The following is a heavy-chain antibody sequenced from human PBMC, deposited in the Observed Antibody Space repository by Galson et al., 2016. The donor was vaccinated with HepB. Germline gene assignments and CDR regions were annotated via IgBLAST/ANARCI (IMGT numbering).Heavy chain of an antibody. CDR2: ISGSGGST. Sequence: SLRLSCAASGFTFSSYAMSWVRQAPGKGLEWVANISGSGGSTYYADSVKGRFTISSDNSTNILYLQMNSRRGEDTAVYYCAKDVYYDRWSGYRGDAFDIWGQGTMVTVSS. V-gene: IGHV3-23*01. CDR3: AKDVYYDRWSGYRGDAFDI. J-gene: IGHJ3*02. CDR1: GFTFSSYA. D-gene: IGHD3-3*01.